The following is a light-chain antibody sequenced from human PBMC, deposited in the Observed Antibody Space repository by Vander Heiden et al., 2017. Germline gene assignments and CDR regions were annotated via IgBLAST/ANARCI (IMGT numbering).Light chain of an antibody. Sequence: QSVFTQPPSVSAPPAPKVTISCSGRSSNIGNNYISWYQHLPGTAPKLLIYDSNKRPSGIPDRFIGSKSGTSATLGITGLQTGDEADYYCATWDDSLSAVVFGGGTKLTVL. V-gene: IGLV1-51*01. CDR3: ATWDDSLSAVV. CDR2: DSN. J-gene: IGLJ3*02. CDR1: SSNIGNNY.